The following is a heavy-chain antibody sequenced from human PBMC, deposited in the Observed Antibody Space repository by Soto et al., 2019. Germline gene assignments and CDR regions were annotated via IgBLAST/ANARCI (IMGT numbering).Heavy chain of an antibody. Sequence: ASVNVSCKASGGTYNTFSISWVRQAPGQGLEWMGGIIPVLGPAFYAQKFQGRVTITADKSTTTAYLELTSLRSEDTAVYYCVRAAKRYFDYWGQGTLVTVSS. V-gene: IGHV1-69*10. CDR1: GGTYNTFS. CDR2: IIPVLGPA. J-gene: IGHJ4*02. CDR3: VRAAKRYFDY.